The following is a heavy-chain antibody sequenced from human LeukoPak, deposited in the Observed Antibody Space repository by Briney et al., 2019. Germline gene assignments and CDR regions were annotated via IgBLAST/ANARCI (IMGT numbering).Heavy chain of an antibody. Sequence: SETLSLTCAVYGGSFSGYYWSWIRQPPGKGLEWIGEINHSGSTNYNPSLKSRVTISVDTSKNQFSLKLSSVTAADTAVYYCARGPKYYDILTGYYYYYYCYYMDVWGKGTTVTVSS. CDR3: ARGPKYYDILTGYYYYYYCYYMDV. J-gene: IGHJ6*03. V-gene: IGHV4-34*01. CDR1: GGSFSGYY. D-gene: IGHD3-9*01. CDR2: INHSGST.